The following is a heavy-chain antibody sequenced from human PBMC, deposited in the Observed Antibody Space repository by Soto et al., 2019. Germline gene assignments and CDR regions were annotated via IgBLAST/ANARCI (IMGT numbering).Heavy chain of an antibody. D-gene: IGHD1-7*01. J-gene: IGHJ6*02. Sequence: QPGGSLRLSCAASGFTFSSYEMNWVRQAPGKGLEWVSYISSSGSTIYYADSVKGRFTISRDNAKNSLYLQMNSLRAEDTAVYYCARDRHLISITGTSEYYYGMDVWGQGTTVTVSS. CDR3: ARDRHLISITGTSEYYYGMDV. CDR2: ISSSGSTI. V-gene: IGHV3-48*03. CDR1: GFTFSSYE.